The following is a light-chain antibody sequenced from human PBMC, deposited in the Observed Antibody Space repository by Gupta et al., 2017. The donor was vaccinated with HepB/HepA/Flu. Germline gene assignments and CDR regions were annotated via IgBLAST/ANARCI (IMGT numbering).Light chain of an antibody. CDR2: GKN. CDR1: YRSCYY. Sequence: QDPTVSVAFGQTLRITCQGNYRSCYYASLHPQPPGHAAVLVMYGKNNRPPGIPDRFSVSSSANTSSLTSTGAQAEDEADYYCNTRDSSGNLVLFGGGTKLTVL. CDR3: NTRDSSGNLVL. V-gene: IGLV3-19*01. J-gene: IGLJ2*01.